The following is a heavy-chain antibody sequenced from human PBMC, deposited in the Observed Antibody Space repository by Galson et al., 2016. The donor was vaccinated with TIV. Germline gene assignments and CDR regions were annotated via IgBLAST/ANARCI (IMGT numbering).Heavy chain of an antibody. J-gene: IGHJ5*02. V-gene: IGHV3-23*01. CDR3: ATPDGPDL. Sequence: SLRLSCAASGLSLTHYTMSWVRQAPGKGLEWVSTIGDGDGGTFYASSVRGRFTVSSDDSKNMVFLQINSLRVTDAATYYCATPDGPDLWGQGTLVTVSS. CDR1: GLSLTHYT. CDR2: IGDGDGGT. D-gene: IGHD1-14*01.